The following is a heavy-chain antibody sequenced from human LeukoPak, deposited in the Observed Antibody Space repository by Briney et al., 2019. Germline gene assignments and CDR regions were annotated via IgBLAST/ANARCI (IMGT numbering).Heavy chain of an antibody. CDR2: INRDGSER. CDR3: ARRNAMDV. J-gene: IGHJ6*02. V-gene: IGHV3-7*03. Sequence: QAGGSLRLSCAASGCTFSNYWMTWVRQAPGKGLEWVANINRDGSERYYVDSVKGRFTISRDDAKSSLYLQMNSLRAEDTAVYYCARRNAMDVWGQGTTVIVFS. CDR1: GCTFSNYW.